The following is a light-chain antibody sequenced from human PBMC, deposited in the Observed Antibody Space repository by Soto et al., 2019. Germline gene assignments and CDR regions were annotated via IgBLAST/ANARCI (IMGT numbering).Light chain of an antibody. J-gene: IGKJ5*01. V-gene: IGKV3-15*01. CDR3: QHYNSWPLIA. CDR2: GSS. Sequence: EIVMTQSPVTLSVSPGERATLFCRASQSASTNLAWYQHKPGQAPRLLIYGSSTSATAIPARFSGSGSRTEFTPTINSLESEDFAVYYCQHYNSWPLIAFGQGTRLETK. CDR1: QSASTN.